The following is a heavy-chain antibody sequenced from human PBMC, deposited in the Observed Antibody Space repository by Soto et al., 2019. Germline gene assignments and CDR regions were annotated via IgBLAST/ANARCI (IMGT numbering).Heavy chain of an antibody. D-gene: IGHD3-3*02. CDR1: GFTFSSYA. J-gene: IGHJ4*02. CDR3: AKDPTEALKLADLGFYYFDY. Sequence: PGGSLRLSCAASGFTFSSYAMSWVRQAPGKGLEWVSSVSGSGGSTYYADSVKGRFTISRDNSKNTLYLQMNSLRAEDTAVYYCAKDPTEALKLADLGFYYFDYWGQGTLVTVSS. CDR2: VSGSGGST. V-gene: IGHV3-23*01.